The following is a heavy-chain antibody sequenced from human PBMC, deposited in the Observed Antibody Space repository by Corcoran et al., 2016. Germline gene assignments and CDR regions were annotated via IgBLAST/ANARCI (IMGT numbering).Heavy chain of an antibody. J-gene: IGHJ2*01. CDR1: GGSISSSSYS. Sequence: QQQLQESGPGLVKPSETLSLTCTVSGGSISSSSYSWGWIRQPPGKGLEWIGSIYYSGSTYYNPSLKSRVTISVDTSKNQFSLQRSSVTAADTGVYYCAIQGVPAAIPGGYFDLWGRGTLVTVSS. CDR3: AIQGVPAAIPGGYFDL. D-gene: IGHD2-2*01. CDR2: IYYSGST. V-gene: IGHV4-39*01.